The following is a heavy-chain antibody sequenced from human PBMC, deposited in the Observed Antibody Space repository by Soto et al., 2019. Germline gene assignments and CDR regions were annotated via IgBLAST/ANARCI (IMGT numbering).Heavy chain of an antibody. V-gene: IGHV4-30-4*01. CDR3: ARGGPYDFWSGAPVFNWFDP. Sequence: SETLSLTCTVSGDSISSGDYYWSWIRQPPGKGLQWIGYIYYSGSTYYNPSLESRVSLSVDTSKNQFSLNLSSVTAADTAVYYCARGGPYDFWSGAPVFNWFDPWGQGTLVTV. J-gene: IGHJ5*01. CDR2: IYYSGST. D-gene: IGHD3-3*01. CDR1: GDSISSGDYY.